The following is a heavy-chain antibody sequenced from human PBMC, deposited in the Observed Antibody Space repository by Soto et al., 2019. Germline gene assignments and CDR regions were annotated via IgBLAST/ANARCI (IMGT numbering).Heavy chain of an antibody. CDR3: XXXXDRLQXGGNYYYILDV. CDR2: IMPVFRRP. Sequence: QVQLVQSGAEVKEAGSSVKVSCRASGGTFRTSAISWVRQXPGQGLEWVGGIMPVFRRPKYAQNFQDRVTITADEAXXXAXXXXXXXXXXXXXXXXXXXXXDRLQXGGNYYYILDVWGQGTAVTVSS. D-gene: IGHD1-1*01. J-gene: IGHJ6*02. V-gene: IGHV1-69*12. CDR1: GGTFRTSA.